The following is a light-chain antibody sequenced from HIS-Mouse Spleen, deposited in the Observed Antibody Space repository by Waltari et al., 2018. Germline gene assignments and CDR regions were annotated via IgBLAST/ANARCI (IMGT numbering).Light chain of an antibody. J-gene: IGLJ3*02. Sequence: SSELTQDPAVSVALGQTVRITCQGDSLRSYYASRYQQNPGQATVLVIYGKNNRPSGIPDRFSGSSSGNTASLTITGAQAEDEADYYCNSRDSSGNHLVFGGGTKLTVL. CDR1: SLRSYY. CDR2: GKN. CDR3: NSRDSSGNHLV. V-gene: IGLV3-19*01.